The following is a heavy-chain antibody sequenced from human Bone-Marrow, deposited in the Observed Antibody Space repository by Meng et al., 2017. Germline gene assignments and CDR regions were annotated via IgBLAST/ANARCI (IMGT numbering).Heavy chain of an antibody. CDR3: ASPRGYSYEGFDAFDI. J-gene: IGHJ3*02. V-gene: IGHV1-2*02. D-gene: IGHD5-18*01. CDR2: INPNSGGT. Sequence: ASVKVSCKASGYTFTGHYMHWVRQAPGQGLEWMGWINPNSGGTNYAQKFQGRVTMTRDTSISTAYMELSRLRSDDTAVYYCASPRGYSYEGFDAFDIWGQGTMVTVSS. CDR1: GYTFTGHY.